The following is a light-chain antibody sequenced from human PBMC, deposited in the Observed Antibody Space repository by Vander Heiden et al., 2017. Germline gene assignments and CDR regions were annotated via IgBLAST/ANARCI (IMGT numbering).Light chain of an antibody. J-gene: IGLJ2*01. CDR1: SSNIGSNA. Sequence: QLVLTQPPSASGTPGQRVTISCSRSSSNIGSNAVNWYQQLPGTAPKLLIYSHNQRPSGVPDRFSASKSGTSASLAISGLQSEDEADYYCAAWDDSLNGPVFGGGTKLTVL. CDR3: AAWDDSLNGPV. V-gene: IGLV1-44*01. CDR2: SHN.